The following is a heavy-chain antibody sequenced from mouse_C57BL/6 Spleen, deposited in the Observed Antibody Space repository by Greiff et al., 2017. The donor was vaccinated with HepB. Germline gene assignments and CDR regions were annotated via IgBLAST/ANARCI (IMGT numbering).Heavy chain of an antibody. CDR3: AREGTVVAPDY. V-gene: IGHV1-80*01. J-gene: IGHJ2*01. CDR1: GYAFSSYW. Sequence: VQLQQSGAELVKPGASVKISCQASGYAFSSYWMNWVKQRPGKGLEWIGQIYPGDGDTNYNGKFKGKATLTADKSSSTAYMQLSSLTSEDSAVYFCAREGTVVAPDYWGQGTTLTVSS. CDR2: IYPGDGDT. D-gene: IGHD1-1*01.